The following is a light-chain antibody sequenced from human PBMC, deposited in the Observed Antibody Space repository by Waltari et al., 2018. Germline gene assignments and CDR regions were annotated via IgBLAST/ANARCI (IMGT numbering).Light chain of an antibody. V-gene: IGKV3-15*01. CDR3: QQHYTTPWT. CDR2: GAS. CDR1: QSVNSN. Sequence: EILLTQSPATLSVSPGERATLSCRASQSVNSNLAWYQQKPGQAPRLLIYGASTRATGVPARFSGSGSGTDFTLTISSLQSEDFAVYYCQQHYTTPWTFGQGTLVEL. J-gene: IGKJ1*01.